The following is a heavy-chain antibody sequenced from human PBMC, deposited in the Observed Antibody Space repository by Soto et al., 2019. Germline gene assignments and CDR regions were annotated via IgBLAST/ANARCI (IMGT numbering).Heavy chain of an antibody. CDR1: GYSFTSYW. CDR3: ARLLEYSGYEGAFDI. Sequence: GESLKISCKGSGYSFTSYWIGWVRQMPGKGLEWMGIIYPGDSDTRYSPSFQGQVPISADKSISTAYLQWSSLKASDTAMYYCARLLEYSGYEGAFDIWGQGTMVTVSS. J-gene: IGHJ3*02. CDR2: IYPGDSDT. D-gene: IGHD5-12*01. V-gene: IGHV5-51*01.